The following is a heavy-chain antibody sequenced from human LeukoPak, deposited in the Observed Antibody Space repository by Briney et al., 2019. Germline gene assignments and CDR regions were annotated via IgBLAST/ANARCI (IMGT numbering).Heavy chain of an antibody. J-gene: IGHJ5*02. D-gene: IGHD1-1*01. Sequence: AGRSLRLSCAASGFTFSSYAMHWVRQAPGKWLEWVAVIAYGGSNNYYADSVKGRFIISRNNSKNTLYLQMNSLRAEDTAVYYCAKEYLAGFDPWGQGTLVSVSS. CDR2: IAYGGSNN. CDR3: AKEYLAGFDP. V-gene: IGHV3-30-3*01. CDR1: GFTFSSYA.